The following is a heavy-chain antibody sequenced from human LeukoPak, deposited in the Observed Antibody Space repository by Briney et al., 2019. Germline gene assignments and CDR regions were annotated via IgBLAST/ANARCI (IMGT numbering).Heavy chain of an antibody. CDR2: IKEDGSEE. V-gene: IGHV3-7*01. CDR1: GFTFSTYW. J-gene: IGHJ4*02. D-gene: IGHD6-19*01. Sequence: GGSLRLSCVASGFTFSTYWMTWVRQAPGKGLECVANIKEDGSEENYVDSVKGRFTISRDNAKNSVYLQMNSLRVEDTAVYYCARSITMAHWGQGTLVTVSS. CDR3: ARSITMAH.